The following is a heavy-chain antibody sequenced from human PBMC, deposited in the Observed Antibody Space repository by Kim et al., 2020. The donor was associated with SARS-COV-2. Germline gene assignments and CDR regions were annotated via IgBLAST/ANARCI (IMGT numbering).Heavy chain of an antibody. CDR3: ARGLLVAGMDY. CDR1: GFTFSSYE. V-gene: IGHV3-48*03. J-gene: IGHJ4*02. Sequence: GGSLRLSCAASGFTFSSYEMNWVRQAPGKGLEWVSYISSSGSTIYYADSVKGRFTISRDNAKNSLYLQMNSLRAEDTAVYYCARGLLVAGMDYWGQGTLVTVSS. CDR2: ISSSGSTI. D-gene: IGHD6-19*01.